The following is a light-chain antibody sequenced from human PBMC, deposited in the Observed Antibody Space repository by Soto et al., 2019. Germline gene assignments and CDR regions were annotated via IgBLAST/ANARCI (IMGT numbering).Light chain of an antibody. J-gene: IGKJ4*01. CDR1: QSISSW. V-gene: IGKV1-5*03. Sequence: QMTHAGPTLSASVGDRVVITCRARQSISSWLAWYQQKPGKAPKLLIYKASSLESGVPSRFSGSRSGTEFTLTISSLQPDDYATYYCQQYNSYSPLTFGGGTKVDIK. CDR3: QQYNSYSPLT. CDR2: KAS.